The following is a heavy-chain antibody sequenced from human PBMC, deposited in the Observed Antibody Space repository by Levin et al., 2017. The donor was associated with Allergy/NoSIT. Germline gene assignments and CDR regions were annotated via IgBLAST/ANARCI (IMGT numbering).Heavy chain of an antibody. V-gene: IGHV3-74*01. J-gene: IGHJ3*02. CDR1: GFTFSSYW. CDR3: ARFDAGNTYYDILTGYYSAVDAFDI. CDR2: INSDGSST. D-gene: IGHD3-9*01. Sequence: PGGSLRLSCAASGFTFSSYWMHWVRQAPGKGLVWVSRINSDGSSTSYADSVKGRFTISRDNAKNTLYLQMNSLRAEDTAVYYCARFDAGNTYYDILTGYYSAVDAFDIWGQGTMVTVSS.